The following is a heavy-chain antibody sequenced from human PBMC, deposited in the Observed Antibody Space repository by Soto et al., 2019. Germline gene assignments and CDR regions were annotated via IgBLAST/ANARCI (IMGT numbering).Heavy chain of an antibody. CDR1: GFTFSSYA. CDR2: ISYDGSNK. J-gene: IGHJ6*02. D-gene: IGHD4-4*01. CDR3: ASSMTTVTYYYYYGMDV. Sequence: GGSLRLSCAASGFTFSSYAMHWVRQAPGKGLEWVAVISYDGSNKYCADSVKGRFTISRDNSKNTLYLQMNSLRAEDTAVYYCASSMTTVTYYYYYGMDVWRQGTTVTVSS. V-gene: IGHV3-30-3*01.